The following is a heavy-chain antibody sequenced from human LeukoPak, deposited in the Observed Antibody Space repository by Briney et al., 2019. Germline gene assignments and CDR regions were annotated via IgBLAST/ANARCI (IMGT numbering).Heavy chain of an antibody. CDR3: AREKGPDLDWYFDL. V-gene: IGHV1-18*01. J-gene: IGHJ2*01. Sequence: ASVKVSCKASGYTFTSYGITWLRQAPGQGLECMGWISAYNGNTNYAQKLQGRVTMTTDTSTSTAYMELRSLRSDDTAVYYCAREKGPDLDWYFDLWGRGTLVTVSS. CDR1: GYTFTSYG. CDR2: ISAYNGNT.